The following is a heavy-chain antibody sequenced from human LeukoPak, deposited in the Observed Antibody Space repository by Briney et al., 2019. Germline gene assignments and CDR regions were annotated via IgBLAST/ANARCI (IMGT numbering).Heavy chain of an antibody. Sequence: GGSLRLSCAASGFTFSSYAMSWVRQAPGKGLEWVSSFSGGSGNTYYADSVKGRFTTSRDNSQNTLYLQMSSLRAEDTAIYYCVKDQYIYGSSPFDFWGQGTLVTVSS. CDR2: FSGGSGNT. D-gene: IGHD3-10*01. V-gene: IGHV3-23*01. J-gene: IGHJ4*02. CDR1: GFTFSSYA. CDR3: VKDQYIYGSSPFDF.